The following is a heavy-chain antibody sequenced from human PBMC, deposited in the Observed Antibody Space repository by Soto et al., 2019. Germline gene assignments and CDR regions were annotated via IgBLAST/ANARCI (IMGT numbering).Heavy chain of an antibody. CDR1: GYTFTSYG. V-gene: IGHV1-18*01. J-gene: IGHJ5*02. CDR2: ISAYDGST. Sequence: QVQQVQSGAEVKRPGASAKVSCKASGYTFTSYGFSWVRQAPGQGLEWMGWISAYDGSTNYAQKFQGRVTMTTDTSTSTAYMELKSLSSDDTAVYYCARHNSQWPNWFDPWGQGTLVTVSS. CDR3: ARHNSQWPNWFDP. D-gene: IGHD1-1*01.